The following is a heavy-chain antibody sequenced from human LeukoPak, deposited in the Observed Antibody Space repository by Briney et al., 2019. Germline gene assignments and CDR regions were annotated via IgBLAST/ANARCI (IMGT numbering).Heavy chain of an antibody. J-gene: IGHJ4*02. V-gene: IGHV3-33*01. CDR2: IWYDGSKK. Sequence: GRSLRLSCAASGFTFSSYGMHWVRQAPGKGLEWVAVIWYDGSKKYYADSVKGRFTISRDNSKNTLYLQMNSLRAEDTAVYYCARGPSITMVRGVFDYWGQGTLVTVSS. D-gene: IGHD3-10*01. CDR3: ARGPSITMVRGVFDY. CDR1: GFTFSSYG.